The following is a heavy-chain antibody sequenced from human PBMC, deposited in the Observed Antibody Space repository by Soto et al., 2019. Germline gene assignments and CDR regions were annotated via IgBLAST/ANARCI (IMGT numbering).Heavy chain of an antibody. V-gene: IGHV3-30*18. CDR3: AKAADSCHFDY. D-gene: IGHD2-15*01. CDR2: ISYDGINK. CDR1: GFTFSACG. J-gene: IGHJ4*02. Sequence: QVQLVESGGGVVQPGRSLRLSCAASGFTFSACGMHWVRQAPGKGLEWVAVISYDGINKYYTDSVKGRFTISRDNSKNMLYLQMYSLGPEDTAVYYCAKAADSCHFDYWGQVTLVTVSS.